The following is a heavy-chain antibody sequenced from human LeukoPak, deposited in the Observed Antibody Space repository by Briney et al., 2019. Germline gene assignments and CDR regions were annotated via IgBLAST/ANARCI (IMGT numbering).Heavy chain of an antibody. V-gene: IGHV1-2*06. Sequence: ASVKVSCKASGGTFSSYAISWVRQAPGQGLEWMGRINPNSGGTNYAQKFQGRVAMTRDTSISTAYMELSRLRSDDTAVYYCARDLEVPAADTSLHYYYYYGMDVWGQGTTVTVSS. CDR3: ARDLEVPAADTSLHYYYYYGMDV. CDR2: INPNSGGT. J-gene: IGHJ6*02. CDR1: GGTFSSYA. D-gene: IGHD2-2*01.